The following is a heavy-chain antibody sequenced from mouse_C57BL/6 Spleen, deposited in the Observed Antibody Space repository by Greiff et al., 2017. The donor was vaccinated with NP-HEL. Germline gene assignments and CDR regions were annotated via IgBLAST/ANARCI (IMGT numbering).Heavy chain of an antibody. CDR3: ARGGYGSSYDWYFDV. CDR2: INPSSGYT. J-gene: IGHJ1*03. CDR1: GYTFTSYT. Sequence: VQVVESGAELARPGASVKMSCKASGYTFTSYTMHWVKQRPGQGLEWIGYINPSSGYTKYNQKFKDKATLTADKSSSTAYMQLSSLTSEDSAVYYCARGGYGSSYDWYFDVWGTGTTVTVSS. V-gene: IGHV1-4*01. D-gene: IGHD1-1*01.